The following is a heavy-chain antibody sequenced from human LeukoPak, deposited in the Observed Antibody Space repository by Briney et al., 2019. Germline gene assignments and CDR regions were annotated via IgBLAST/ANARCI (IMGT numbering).Heavy chain of an antibody. D-gene: IGHD4-11*01. Sequence: PSETLSLTCTVSGGSISSYYWSWIRQPPGKGLEWIGYIYYSGSTNYNPSLKSRVTISVDTSKNQFSLKLSSVTAADTAVYYCAIYDYHLIGSNNWFDPWGQGTLVTVSS. V-gene: IGHV4-59*01. J-gene: IGHJ5*02. CDR3: AIYDYHLIGSNNWFDP. CDR1: GGSISSYY. CDR2: IYYSGST.